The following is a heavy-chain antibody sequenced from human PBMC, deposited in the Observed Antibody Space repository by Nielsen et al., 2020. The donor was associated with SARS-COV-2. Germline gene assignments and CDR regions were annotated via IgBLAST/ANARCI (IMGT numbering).Heavy chain of an antibody. CDR1: GGTFSSYA. CDR2: IILIFGTA. Sequence: SVKVSCKASGGTFSSYAISWVRQAPGQGLEWMGGIILIFGTANYAQKFQGRVTITADKSTSTAYMELSSLRSEDTAVYYCARFSRYYYDSSGYPANFDYWGQGTLVTVSS. J-gene: IGHJ4*02. CDR3: ARFSRYYYDSSGYPANFDY. V-gene: IGHV1-69*06. D-gene: IGHD3-22*01.